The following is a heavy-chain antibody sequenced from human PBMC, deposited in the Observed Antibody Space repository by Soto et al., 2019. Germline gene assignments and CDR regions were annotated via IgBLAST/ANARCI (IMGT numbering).Heavy chain of an antibody. CDR1: GFTFSSYA. D-gene: IGHD6-13*01. CDR2: ISYDGSNR. CDR3: ARVTSSWYIDY. V-gene: IGHV3-30-3*01. Sequence: SLRLSCAASGFTFSSYAMHWVRQAPGKGLEWVAVISYDGSNRYYADSVKGRFTISRDNSKNTLYLQMNSLRAEDTAVYYCARVTSSWYIDYWGQGTLVTVSS. J-gene: IGHJ4*02.